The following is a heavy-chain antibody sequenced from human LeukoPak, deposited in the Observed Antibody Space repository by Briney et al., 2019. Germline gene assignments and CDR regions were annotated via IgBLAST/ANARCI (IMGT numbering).Heavy chain of an antibody. CDR1: GDSISSYY. J-gene: IGHJ4*02. V-gene: IGHV4-4*07. CDR3: ARDRHDILTGYYTPYYFDY. Sequence: SETLSLTCTVSGDSISSYYWSWIRQPAGKGLEWIGRIYTSGSTNYNPSLKSRVTMSVDTSKNQFSLKLSSVTAADTAVYYCARDRHDILTGYYTPYYFDYWGQGTLVTVSS. D-gene: IGHD3-9*01. CDR2: IYTSGST.